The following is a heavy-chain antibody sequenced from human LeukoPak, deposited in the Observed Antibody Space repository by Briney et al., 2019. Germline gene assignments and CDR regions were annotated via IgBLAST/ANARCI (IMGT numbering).Heavy chain of an antibody. CDR1: GFTFSSYS. CDR3: AELGITMIGGV. CDR2: ISSSRSTI. Sequence: GGSLRLSCAASGFTFSSYSMLWVRQAPGKGLEWVSYISSSRSTIYYADSVEGRFTISRDNAKNSLYLQMNSLRAEDTAVYYCAELGITMIGGVWGKGTTVTISS. V-gene: IGHV3-48*04. D-gene: IGHD3-10*02. J-gene: IGHJ6*04.